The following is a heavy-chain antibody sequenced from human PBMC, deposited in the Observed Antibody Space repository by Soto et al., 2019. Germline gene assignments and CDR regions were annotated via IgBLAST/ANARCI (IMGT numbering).Heavy chain of an antibody. CDR2: ISSGGTTT. D-gene: IGHD4-17*01. V-gene: IGHV3-11*01. Sequence: GGSLRLSCTASGFTFSDYYMTWIRQAPGKGLEWISYISSGGTTTYYADSVEGRFTISRDNAKNSLYLQMTSLRAEDTAVYYCARDLTTVTSPVGYWGQGTLVTVSS. J-gene: IGHJ4*02. CDR1: GFTFSDYY. CDR3: ARDLTTVTSPVGY.